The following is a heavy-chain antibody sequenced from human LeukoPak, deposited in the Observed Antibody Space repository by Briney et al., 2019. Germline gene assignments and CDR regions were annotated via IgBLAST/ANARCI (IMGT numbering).Heavy chain of an antibody. J-gene: IGHJ6*03. Sequence: ASVKVACKASGYTFTSYCISWVRQAPGQGLEWMGWISAYNGNTNYAQKLQGRVTMTTDTSTSTAYMELRSLRSDDTAVYYCARGVKAAAGYYYYYYMDVWGKGTTVTVSS. CDR1: GYTFTSYC. V-gene: IGHV1-18*01. CDR2: ISAYNGNT. D-gene: IGHD6-13*01. CDR3: ARGVKAAAGYYYYYYMDV.